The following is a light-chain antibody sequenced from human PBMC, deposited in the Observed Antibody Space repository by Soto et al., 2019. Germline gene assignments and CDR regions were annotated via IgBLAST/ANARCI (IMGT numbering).Light chain of an antibody. J-gene: IGKJ4*01. Sequence: EIVMTQSPATLSVSPGERATLSCRASQTVNSNLAWYQKKPGQAPRLLIYGASTRAPGIPARFSGSGSGTEFTLTISSLQSEDFAVYYCQQYGYSPGLACGGGTKVDIK. CDR3: QQYGYSPGLA. CDR2: GAS. V-gene: IGKV3D-15*02. CDR1: QTVNSN.